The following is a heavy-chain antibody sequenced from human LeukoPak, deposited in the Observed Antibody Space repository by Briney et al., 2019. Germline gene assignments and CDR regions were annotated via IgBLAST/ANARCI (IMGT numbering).Heavy chain of an antibody. D-gene: IGHD7-27*01. CDR2: ISYDGSNK. J-gene: IGHJ4*02. V-gene: IGHV3-30*03. CDR1: GFTFSSYG. CDR3: ARHLGTYSDH. Sequence: GGSLRLSCEASGFTFSSYGMHWVRQAPGKGLEWVAVISYDGSNKYHVDSVKGRFTISRDNSKNTLYLQVNSLRVDDTAVYYCARHLGTYSDHWGQGTLVTVSS.